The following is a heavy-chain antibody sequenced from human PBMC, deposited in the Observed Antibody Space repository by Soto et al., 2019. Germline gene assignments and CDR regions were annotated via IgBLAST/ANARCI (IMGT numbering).Heavy chain of an antibody. J-gene: IGHJ4*02. Sequence: SVKVSCKASGGTFSNYAISWVRQAPGQGLEWMGGIIPIFGTANYAQKFQGRVTITADESTSTAYMELSSLRSEDTAVYYCASPDTGYTYGSYCWGQGTLVTVSS. V-gene: IGHV1-69*13. CDR2: IIPIFGTA. CDR3: ASPDTGYTYGSYC. D-gene: IGHD5-18*01. CDR1: GGTFSNYA.